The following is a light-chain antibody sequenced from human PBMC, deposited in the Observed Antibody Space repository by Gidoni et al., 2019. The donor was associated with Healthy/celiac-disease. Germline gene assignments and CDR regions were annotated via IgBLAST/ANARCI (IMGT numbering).Light chain of an antibody. CDR2: DVT. J-gene: IGLJ2*01. Sequence: QSALTQPASVSGSPGQSITISCTGTSSDVGGYNYVSWYQQHPDKAPKLMIYDVTNRPSGVSNRFSGSKSANTASLTISGLQAEDEADYYCSSYTSSSTLVVFGGGTKLTVL. CDR1: SSDVGGYNY. CDR3: SSYTSSSTLVV. V-gene: IGLV2-14*03.